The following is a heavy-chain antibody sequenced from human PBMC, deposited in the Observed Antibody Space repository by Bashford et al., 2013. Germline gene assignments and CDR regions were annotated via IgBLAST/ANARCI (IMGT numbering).Heavy chain of an antibody. CDR3: ARQYCGGDCYSDLERMDLFHFDF. Sequence: WVRQMPGKGLEWMGIIYPGDSDTRYSPSFQGQVTISADKSISTAYLQWSSLKASDSAMYYCARQYCGGDCYSDLERMDLFHFDFWGQGTLVTVSS. V-gene: IGHV5-51*01. CDR2: IYPGDSDT. J-gene: IGHJ4*02. D-gene: IGHD2-21*02.